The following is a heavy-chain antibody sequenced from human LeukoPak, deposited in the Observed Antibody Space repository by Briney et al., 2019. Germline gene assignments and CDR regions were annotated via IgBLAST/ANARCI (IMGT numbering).Heavy chain of an antibody. Sequence: GGSLRLSCAASGFTFSNAWMSWVRQAPGKGLEWVSSISSSSSYIYYADSVKGRFTISRDNAKNSLYLQMNSLRAEDTAVYYCARWFGVLRLTYYYYYGMDVWGQGTTVTVSS. CDR1: GFTFSNAW. J-gene: IGHJ6*02. CDR2: ISSSSSYI. CDR3: ARWFGVLRLTYYYYYGMDV. D-gene: IGHD3-10*01. V-gene: IGHV3-21*01.